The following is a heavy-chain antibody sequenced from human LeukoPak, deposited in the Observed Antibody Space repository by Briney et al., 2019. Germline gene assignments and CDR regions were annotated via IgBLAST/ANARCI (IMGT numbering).Heavy chain of an antibody. CDR3: AKGRKRITMIVVVPFDY. J-gene: IGHJ4*02. V-gene: IGHV3-23*01. CDR1: GFTFSSYA. Sequence: GGSLRLSCAASGFTFSSYAMSWVRQAPGKGLEWVSAISGSGGSTYYADSVKGRFTIPRDNSKNTLYLQMNSLRAEDTAVYYCAKGRKRITMIVVVPFDYWGQGTLVTVSS. D-gene: IGHD3-22*01. CDR2: ISGSGGST.